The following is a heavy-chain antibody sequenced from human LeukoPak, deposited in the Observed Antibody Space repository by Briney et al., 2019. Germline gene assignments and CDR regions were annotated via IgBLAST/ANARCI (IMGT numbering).Heavy chain of an antibody. CDR1: GYTFTSYG. CDR3: ARAHPGGPARDDGNFDY. V-gene: IGHV1-18*01. J-gene: IGHJ4*02. D-gene: IGHD1-1*01. CDR2: ISAYNGNT. Sequence: PWASVKVSCKASGYTFTSYGISWVRQAPGRGLEWMGWISAYNGNTNYAQKLQGRVTMTTDTSTSTAYMELRSLRSDDTAVYYCARAHPGGPARDDGNFDYWGQGTLVTVSS.